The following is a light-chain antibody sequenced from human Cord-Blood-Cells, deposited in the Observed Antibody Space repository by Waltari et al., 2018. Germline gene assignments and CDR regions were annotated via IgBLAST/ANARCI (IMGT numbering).Light chain of an antibody. J-gene: IGLJ2*01. CDR1: SLRSYY. CDR2: GKN. CDR3: NSRDSSGNVV. V-gene: IGLV3-19*01. Sequence: SSELTQDPAVSVALGQTVRITCQGDSLRSYYASWYQQKPGQDPVLVIYGKNHRPSGIPDRFSGSSSGNTASLTITGAQAEDEADYYCNSRDSSGNVVFGGGTKLTVL.